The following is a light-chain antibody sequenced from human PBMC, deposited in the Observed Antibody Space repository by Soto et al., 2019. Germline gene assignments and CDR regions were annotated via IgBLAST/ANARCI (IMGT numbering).Light chain of an antibody. CDR2: DAS. J-gene: IGKJ3*01. Sequence: EIVLTQSPATLSLSPGERATLSCRASQSVSSYLAWYQQKPGQAPRLLIYDASNRATGIPVRFSGSGSGTDFTLTISSLEPEDFAVYYCQQRSNWPPGFTFGPGTKVDIK. CDR3: QQRSNWPPGFT. V-gene: IGKV3-11*01. CDR1: QSVSSY.